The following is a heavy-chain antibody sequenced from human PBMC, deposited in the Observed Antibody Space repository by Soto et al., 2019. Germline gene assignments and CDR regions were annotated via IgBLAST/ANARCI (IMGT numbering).Heavy chain of an antibody. V-gene: IGHV1-69*13. CDR1: GGTFSSYA. CDR3: ARDLRYSGSYFKVTGFDP. Sequence: GASVKVSCKASGGTFSSYAISWVRQAPGQGLEWMGGIIPIFGTANYAQKFQGRVTITADESTSTAYMELSSLRSEDTAVYYCARDLRYSGSYFKVTGFDPWGRGTLVTVSS. J-gene: IGHJ5*02. CDR2: IIPIFGTA. D-gene: IGHD1-26*01.